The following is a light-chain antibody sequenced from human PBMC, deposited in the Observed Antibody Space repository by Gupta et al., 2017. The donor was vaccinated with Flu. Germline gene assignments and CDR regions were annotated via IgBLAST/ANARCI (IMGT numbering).Light chain of an antibody. CDR1: QTCLNDSTVSDC. J-gene: IGKJ4*02. CDR2: RAS. CDR3: QQYYDVSCT. V-gene: IGKV4-1*01. Sequence: PGECASVSCKFSQTCLNDSTVSDCLAWYQQKPGQAPKLLISRASTLACGVPYRFSACGSGTEFSLTIASLQADDFAVYHCQQYYDVSCTFGGGTMVEI.